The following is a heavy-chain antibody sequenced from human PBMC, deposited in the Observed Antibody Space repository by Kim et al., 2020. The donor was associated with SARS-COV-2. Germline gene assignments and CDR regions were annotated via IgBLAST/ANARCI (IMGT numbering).Heavy chain of an antibody. Sequence: KYSQKFQGRVTITRDPSASTAYMGLGSLRSEDTAVYYCARFRGSRGFADYWGQGTLVTVSS. J-gene: IGHJ4*02. D-gene: IGHD2-15*01. CDR3: ARFRGSRGFADY. V-gene: IGHV1-3*01.